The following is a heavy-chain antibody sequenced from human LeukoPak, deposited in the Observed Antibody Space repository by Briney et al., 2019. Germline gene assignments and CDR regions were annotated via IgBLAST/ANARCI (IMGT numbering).Heavy chain of an antibody. Sequence: GGSPRLSCAESGFSFSTSEMTWVRQAQGKRVGWIAYIASGSTPIYYAAPVRGRFTISRDNPRNSLFLQITSHRAEDTALYYCVREDNFDALDIWGQGTMVTVSS. CDR2: IASGSTPI. D-gene: IGHD1-20*01. V-gene: IGHV3-48*03. CDR1: GFSFSTSE. J-gene: IGHJ3*02. CDR3: VREDNFDALDI.